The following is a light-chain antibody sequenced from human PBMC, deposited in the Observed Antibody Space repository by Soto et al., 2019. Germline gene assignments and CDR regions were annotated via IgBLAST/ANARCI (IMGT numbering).Light chain of an antibody. V-gene: IGKV1-33*01. J-gene: IGKJ2*01. CDR2: DAS. CDR3: QQYDNLPPYT. Sequence: DIQMTQSPCSLSASVGDRATITCQASQGISNNLNWYQQKPGKAPTLLIYDASNLETGVPSRFSGSGSGTDFTFTISSLQPEDIATYYCQQYDNLPPYTFGQGTKLEIK. CDR1: QGISNN.